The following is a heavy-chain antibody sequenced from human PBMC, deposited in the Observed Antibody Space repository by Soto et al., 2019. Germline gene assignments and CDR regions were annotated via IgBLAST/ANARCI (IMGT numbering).Heavy chain of an antibody. Sequence: QAQLQESGPGLVKPSQTLSLTCTVSGGSISSGGYYWSWIRQHPGKGLEWIGYIYYSGSTYYNPSLKSRVTISVDTSKNQFSLKLSSVTAADTAVYYCARAVEYYDILTGYQNWFDPWGQGTLVTVSS. J-gene: IGHJ5*02. CDR2: IYYSGST. D-gene: IGHD3-9*01. V-gene: IGHV4-31*03. CDR1: GGSISSGGYY. CDR3: ARAVEYYDILTGYQNWFDP.